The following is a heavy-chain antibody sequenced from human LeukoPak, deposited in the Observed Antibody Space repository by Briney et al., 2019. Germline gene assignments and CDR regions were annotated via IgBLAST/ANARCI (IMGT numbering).Heavy chain of an antibody. Sequence: GGTLRLSCAASGFTFSSYEMNWVSQAPGKGLEWVSYISSSGTTKYYADSVKGGFTIYRENDKNSLHLQMNRERAEDAGVYYCARDSVPYCSSASCYERGFDYWGRGTLVTVSS. CDR3: ARDSVPYCSSASCYERGFDY. V-gene: IGHV3-48*03. D-gene: IGHD2-2*01. CDR1: GFTFSSYE. J-gene: IGHJ4*02. CDR2: ISSSGTTK.